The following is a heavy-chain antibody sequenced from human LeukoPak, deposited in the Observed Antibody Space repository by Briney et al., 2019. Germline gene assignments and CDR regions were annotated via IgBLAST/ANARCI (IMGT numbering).Heavy chain of an antibody. CDR3: ASQGGSSSWFYFDY. J-gene: IGHJ4*02. CDR2: IKKDRSEK. V-gene: IGHV3-7*01. Sequence: GGSLRLSCAASGFTFSSYWMSWVRQAPGKGLEWVANIKKDRSEKYYVDSVKGRFTISRDNAKNSLYLQMNSLRAEDTAVYYCASQGGSSSWFYFDYWGQGTLVTVSS. CDR1: GFTFSSYW. D-gene: IGHD6-13*01.